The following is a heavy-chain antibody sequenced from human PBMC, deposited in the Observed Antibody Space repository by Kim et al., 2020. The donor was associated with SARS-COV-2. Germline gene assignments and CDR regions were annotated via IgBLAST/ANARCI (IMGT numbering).Heavy chain of an antibody. V-gene: IGHV3-53*01. CDR3: ARDLIMYGMDV. Sequence: NYNADSVQGRFTISRDNSKKPLYLQMNSLTAEDTAVYYCARDLIMYGMDVWGQGTTVTVSS. D-gene: IGHD3-16*01. CDR2: N. J-gene: IGHJ6*02.